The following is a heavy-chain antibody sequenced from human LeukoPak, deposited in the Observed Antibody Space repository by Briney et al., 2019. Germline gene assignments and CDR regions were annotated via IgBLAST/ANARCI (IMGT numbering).Heavy chain of an antibody. CDR2: IYYSGST. D-gene: IGHD1-26*01. CDR1: GGSISSGGYY. V-gene: IGHV4-31*03. J-gene: IGHJ2*01. Sequence: PSQTLSLTCTVSGGSISSGGYYWSWIRQHPGKGLEWIGYIYYSGSTDYNPSLKSRVTISVDTSKNQFSLKLSSVTAADTAVYHCARVPKWELWYFDLWGRGTLVTVSS. CDR3: ARVPKWELWYFDL.